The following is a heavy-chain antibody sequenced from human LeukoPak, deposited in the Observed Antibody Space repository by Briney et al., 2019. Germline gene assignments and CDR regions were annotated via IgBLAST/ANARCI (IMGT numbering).Heavy chain of an antibody. V-gene: IGHV3-30-3*01. CDR1: GFTFSTYA. CDR3: ARDQYARGVLYLFDY. CDR2: ISYDGSNK. D-gene: IGHD3-10*01. Sequence: GGSLRLSCAASGFTFSTYAMHWGRQAPGKGLEWVAVISYDGSNKYYANSVKGRFTISRDNSKTTLYLQMNSLRAEDTAVYYCARDQYARGVLYLFDYWGQGTLVTVSS. J-gene: IGHJ4*02.